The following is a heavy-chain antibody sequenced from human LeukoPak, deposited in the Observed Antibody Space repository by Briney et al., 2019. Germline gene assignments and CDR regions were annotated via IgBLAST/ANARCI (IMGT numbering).Heavy chain of an antibody. V-gene: IGHV1-18*01. CDR1: GYTFTSYG. D-gene: IGHD6-13*01. Sequence: ASVKVSCKASGYTFTSYGISWVRQAPGQGLEWMGWISAYKGNTKYAQKVQGRVTTTTETSTSTAYMELRSLRSDDTAVYYCARDKTGQLAPGDWGQGTLVTVSS. CDR3: ARDKTGQLAPGD. CDR2: ISAYKGNT. J-gene: IGHJ4*02.